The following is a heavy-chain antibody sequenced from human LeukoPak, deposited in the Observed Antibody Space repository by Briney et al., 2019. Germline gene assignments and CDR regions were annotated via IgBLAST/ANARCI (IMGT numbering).Heavy chain of an antibody. CDR2: INPNSGGT. CDR3: ARVLITMISKARDAFDI. Sequence: GASVKVSCKASGYTFTGYYMHWVRQAPGQGLEWMGWINPNSGGTNYAQKFQGRVTMTRDTSISTAYMELSRLRSDDMAVYYCARVLITMISKARDAFDIWGQGTMVTVSS. D-gene: IGHD3-22*01. V-gene: IGHV1-2*02. CDR1: GYTFTGYY. J-gene: IGHJ3*02.